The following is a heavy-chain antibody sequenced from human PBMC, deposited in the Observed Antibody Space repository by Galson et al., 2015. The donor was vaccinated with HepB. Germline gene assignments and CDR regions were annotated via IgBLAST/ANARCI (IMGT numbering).Heavy chain of an antibody. CDR2: INPSGGST. J-gene: IGHJ3*02. D-gene: IGHD4-17*01. V-gene: IGHV1-46*01. CDR1: GYTFTSYY. CDR3: ARDLRESTVTFRGVYDAFDI. Sequence: SVKVSCKASGYTFTSYYMHWVRQAPGQGLEWMGIINPSGGSTSYAQKFQGRVTMTRDTSTSTVYMELSSLRSEDTAVYYCARDLRESTVTFRGVYDAFDIWGQGTMVTVSS.